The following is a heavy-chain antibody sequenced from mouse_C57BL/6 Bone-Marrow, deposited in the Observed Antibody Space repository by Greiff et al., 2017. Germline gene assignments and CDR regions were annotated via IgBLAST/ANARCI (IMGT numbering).Heavy chain of an antibody. D-gene: IGHD1-1*01. CDR2: INPYNGGT. CDR1: GYTFTDYY. J-gene: IGHJ2*01. V-gene: IGHV1-19*01. Sequence: VQLQQSGPVLVKPGASVKMSCKASGYTFTDYYMNWVKQSHGKSLEWIGVINPYNGGTSYNQKFKGKATLTVDKSSSTAYMELNSLPSEDSAVYYCARWGLYYYGSSYCDYWGQGTTLTVSS. CDR3: ARWGLYYYGSSYCDY.